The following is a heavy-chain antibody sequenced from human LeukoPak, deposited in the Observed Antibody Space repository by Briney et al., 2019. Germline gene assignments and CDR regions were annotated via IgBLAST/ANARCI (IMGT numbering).Heavy chain of an antibody. D-gene: IGHD3-22*01. J-gene: IGHJ4*02. V-gene: IGHV3-23*01. CDR1: GFTFSSYA. Sequence: GGSPRLSCAASGFTFSSYAMSWVRQAPGKGLEWVATISGSGGSTYYADSVKGRFTISRDNSKNTLSLQMNSLRAEDTAIYYCAKVSEDTSGFHFDYWGQGTLVTVSS. CDR3: AKVSEDTSGFHFDY. CDR2: ISGSGGST.